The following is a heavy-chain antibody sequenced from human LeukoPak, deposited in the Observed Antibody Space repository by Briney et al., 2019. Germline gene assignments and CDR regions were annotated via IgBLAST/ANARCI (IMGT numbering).Heavy chain of an antibody. D-gene: IGHD3-22*01. Sequence: GGSLRLSXAASGFTFSNAWMSWVRQAPGKGLEWVGRIKSKTDGGTTDYAARVKGRFTISRDDSKNTLYLQMNSLKTEDTAVYYCTTRDDSSGYGYYYHYYYMDVWGKGTTVTVSS. CDR2: IKSKTDGGTT. CDR3: TTRDDSSGYGYYYHYYYMDV. V-gene: IGHV3-15*01. CDR1: GFTFSNAW. J-gene: IGHJ6*03.